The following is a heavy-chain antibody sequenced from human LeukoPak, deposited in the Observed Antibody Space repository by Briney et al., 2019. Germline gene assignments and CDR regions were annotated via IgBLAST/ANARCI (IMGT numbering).Heavy chain of an antibody. D-gene: IGHD6-13*01. CDR1: GASISSYY. Sequence: PSETLSLTCTVSGASISSYYWSWIRQPPGKGLEWIGFIYTSGSTNYNPSLKSRVTISVDTSKTHFSLKLSSVTAADTAVYYCAKHGQKSSSWYGGPYYYYYMDLWGKGTTVTVSS. CDR3: AKHGQKSSSWYGGPYYYYYMDL. J-gene: IGHJ6*03. CDR2: IYTSGST. V-gene: IGHV4-4*09.